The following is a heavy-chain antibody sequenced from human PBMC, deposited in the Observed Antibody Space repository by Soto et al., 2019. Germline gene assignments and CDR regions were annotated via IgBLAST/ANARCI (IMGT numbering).Heavy chain of an antibody. D-gene: IGHD4-4*01. V-gene: IGHV4-39*01. CDR1: GGSISSSSYY. Sequence: SETLSLTCTVSGGSISSSSYYWGWIRQPPGKGLEWIGSIYYSGSTYYNPSLKSRVTISVDTSKNQFSLKLSSVTAADTAVYYCASDYSNDAFDIWGQGTMVTVSS. CDR2: IYYSGST. CDR3: ASDYSNDAFDI. J-gene: IGHJ3*02.